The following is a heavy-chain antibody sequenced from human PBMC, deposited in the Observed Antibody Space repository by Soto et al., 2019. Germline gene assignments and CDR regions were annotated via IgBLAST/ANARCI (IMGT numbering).Heavy chain of an antibody. J-gene: IGHJ6*02. CDR3: ARGEGIAAASDDYYYYYYGMDV. V-gene: IGHV1-3*01. CDR1: GYTFTSYA. D-gene: IGHD6-13*01. CDR2: INAGNGNT. Sequence: GASVKVSCKASGYTFTSYAMHWGRPAPGQRLEWMGWINAGNGNTKYSQKFQGRVTITRDTSASTAYMELSSLRSEDTAVYYCARGEGIAAASDDYYYYYYGMDVWGQGTTVTVSS.